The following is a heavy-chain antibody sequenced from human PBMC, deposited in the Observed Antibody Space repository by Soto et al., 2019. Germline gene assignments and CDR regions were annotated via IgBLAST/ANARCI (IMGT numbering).Heavy chain of an antibody. V-gene: IGHV1-46*01. CDR2: INPSGGST. Sequence: GASVKVSCKASGYTFTSYYMHGVRQAPGQGLEWMGIINPSGGSTSYAQKFQGRVTMTRDTSTSTVYMELSSLRSEDTAVYYCARERDYYDSSGYYLPIGIWGQGTMVTVSS. D-gene: IGHD3-22*01. J-gene: IGHJ3*02. CDR3: ARERDYYDSSGYYLPIGI. CDR1: GYTFTSYY.